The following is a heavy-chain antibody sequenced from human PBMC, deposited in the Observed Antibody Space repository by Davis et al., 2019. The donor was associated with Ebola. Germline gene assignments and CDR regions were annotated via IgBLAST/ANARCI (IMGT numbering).Heavy chain of an antibody. CDR1: GGTFSSYA. J-gene: IGHJ5*02. V-gene: IGHV1-69*04. CDR2: FIPILGIA. D-gene: IGHD4-17*01. Sequence: SVKVSCKASGGTFSSYAISWVRQAPGQGLEWMGRFIPILGIANYAQKFQGRVTMTRDTSTSTVYMELSSLRSEDTAVYYCARDGLARGLRSYFDPWGQGTLVTVSS. CDR3: ARDGLARGLRSYFDP.